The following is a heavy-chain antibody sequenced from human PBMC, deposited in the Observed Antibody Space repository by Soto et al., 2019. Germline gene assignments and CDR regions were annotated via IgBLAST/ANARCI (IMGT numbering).Heavy chain of an antibody. Sequence: GGSLRLSCAASGFTFSSYAMSWARQAPGKGLEWVSAISGSGGSTYYADSVKGRFTISRDNSKNTLYLQMNSLRAEDTAVYYCAKGLAARPSYYYYYYMDVWGKGTTVTVSS. CDR2: ISGSGGST. V-gene: IGHV3-23*01. CDR1: GFTFSSYA. D-gene: IGHD6-6*01. J-gene: IGHJ6*03. CDR3: AKGLAARPSYYYYYYMDV.